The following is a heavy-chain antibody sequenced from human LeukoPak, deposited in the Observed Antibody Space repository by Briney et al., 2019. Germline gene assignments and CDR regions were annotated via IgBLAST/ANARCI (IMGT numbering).Heavy chain of an antibody. CDR1: GFTFDDYG. CDR2: INWNGGST. V-gene: IGHV3-20*04. D-gene: IGHD2-15*01. Sequence: GGSLRLSCAASGFTFDDYGMSWVRQAPGKGLGWVSGINWNGGSTGYADSVKGRFTISRDNAKKSLYLQMNSLRVEDTALYYCARHHLPPMYCRGGSCSSAPGYRGQGTRVTVSS. CDR3: ARHHLPPMYCRGGSCSSAPGY. J-gene: IGHJ4*02.